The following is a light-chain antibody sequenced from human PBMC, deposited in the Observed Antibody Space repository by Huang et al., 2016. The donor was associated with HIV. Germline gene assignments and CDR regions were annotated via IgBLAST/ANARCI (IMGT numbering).Light chain of an antibody. CDR2: ASS. Sequence: DIQMTQSPSSLSASVGDRVTITCRASQSISTYLNWYQQRPGKAPRLLIDASSSLQSGVPSRFRGGGSGTDFTLTISSLQIEDFATYFCQQTYSPPWTFGQGTKVDI. CDR1: QSISTY. J-gene: IGKJ1*01. V-gene: IGKV1-39*01. CDR3: QQTYSPPWT.